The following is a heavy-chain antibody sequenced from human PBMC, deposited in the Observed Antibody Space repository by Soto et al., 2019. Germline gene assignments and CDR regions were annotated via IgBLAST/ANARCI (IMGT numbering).Heavy chain of an antibody. Sequence: SETLSPTCAVSGYSIGSGYYWAWIRQSPGKGLEWIGSIYHAGSVYYNPPLNSRVAVSLDTSKNHFSLKLTSVTAADTAVYYCARTFDYYGMDVWGQGTTVTVSS. J-gene: IGHJ6*02. V-gene: IGHV4-38-2*01. CDR2: IYHAGSV. CDR1: GYSIGSGYY. CDR3: ARTFDYYGMDV.